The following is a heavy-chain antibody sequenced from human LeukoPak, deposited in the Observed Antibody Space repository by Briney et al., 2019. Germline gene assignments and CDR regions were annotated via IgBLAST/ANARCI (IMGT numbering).Heavy chain of an antibody. CDR1: GYTFTGYY. Sequence: ASVKVSCKASGYTFTGYYMHWVRQAPGQGLEWMGWINPNSGGTNYAQKSQGRVTMTRDTSISTAYMELSRLRSDDTAVYYCARGYYDGSDYGYFQHWGQGTLVTVSS. J-gene: IGHJ1*01. CDR2: INPNSGGT. CDR3: ARGYYDGSDYGYFQH. V-gene: IGHV1-2*02. D-gene: IGHD3-22*01.